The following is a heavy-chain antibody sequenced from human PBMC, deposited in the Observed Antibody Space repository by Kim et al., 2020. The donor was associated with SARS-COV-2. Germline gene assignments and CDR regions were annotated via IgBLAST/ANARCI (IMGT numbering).Heavy chain of an antibody. CDR1: GGSFSGYY. CDR2: INHSGST. Sequence: SETLSLTCAVYGGSFSGYYWSWIRQPPGKGLEWIGEINHSGSTNYNPSLKSRVTISVDTSKNQFSLKLSSVTAADTAVYYCARRGHIVGAPGYYGMDVWGQGTTVTVSS. J-gene: IGHJ6*02. CDR3: ARRGHIVGAPGYYGMDV. V-gene: IGHV4-34*01. D-gene: IGHD1-26*01.